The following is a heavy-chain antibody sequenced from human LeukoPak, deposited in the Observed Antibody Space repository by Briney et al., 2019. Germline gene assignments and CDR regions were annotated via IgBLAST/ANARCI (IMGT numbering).Heavy chain of an antibody. V-gene: IGHV3-30-3*01. CDR1: GFTFSSYA. CDR2: ISYDGSNK. CDR3: ARVRRITMVRGVTPPNY. D-gene: IGHD3-10*01. Sequence: RGSLRLSCAASGFTFSSYAMHWVRQAPGKGLEWVAVISYDGSNKYYADSVKGRFTISRDNSKNTLYLQMNSLRAEDTAVYYCARVRRITMVRGVTPPNYWGQGTLVTVSS. J-gene: IGHJ4*02.